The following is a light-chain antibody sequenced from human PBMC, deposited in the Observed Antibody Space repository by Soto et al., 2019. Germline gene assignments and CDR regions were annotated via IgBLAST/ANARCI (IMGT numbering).Light chain of an antibody. J-gene: IGKJ4*01. Sequence: EIVLTQSPATLSLSPGEVATLSCRASQSISSHLAWYQQKPGQAPRLLIYDASNRATGIPARFSGSGSGTDFTLTISSLAPEDFAVYYCQQRPNWPLTFGGGTKVEIK. CDR3: QQRPNWPLT. CDR1: QSISSH. CDR2: DAS. V-gene: IGKV3-11*01.